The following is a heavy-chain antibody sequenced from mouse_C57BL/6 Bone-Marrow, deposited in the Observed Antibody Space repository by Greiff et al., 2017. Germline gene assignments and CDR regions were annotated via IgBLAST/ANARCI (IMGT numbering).Heavy chain of an antibody. CDR1: VYPFTSYD. CDR2: IYPRDGST. D-gene: IGHD1-1*01. CDR3: ARRRVYYYGSPWFAY. J-gene: IGHJ3*01. Sequence: VQLVESGPELVKPGASVKLSCKASVYPFTSYDINWVKPRPGQGLEWIGWIYPRDGSTTYNETFKGKATLTVDTSSSTEYMELHSLTSEDSAVYFCARRRVYYYGSPWFAYWGQGTLVTVSA. V-gene: IGHV1-85*01.